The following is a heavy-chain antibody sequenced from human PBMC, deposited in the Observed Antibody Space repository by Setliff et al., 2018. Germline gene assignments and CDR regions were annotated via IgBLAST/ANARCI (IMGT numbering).Heavy chain of an antibody. CDR1: GFTFSSYS. V-gene: IGHV3-48*04. Sequence: LRLSCAASGFTFSSYSMNWVRQAPGKGLEWVSYISSSGSTIYYADSVKGRFTISRDNAKNSLYLQMNSLRAEDTAVYYCASLFAGDFDYWGQGTLVTVSS. CDR3: ASLFAGDFDY. CDR2: ISSSGSTI. J-gene: IGHJ4*02.